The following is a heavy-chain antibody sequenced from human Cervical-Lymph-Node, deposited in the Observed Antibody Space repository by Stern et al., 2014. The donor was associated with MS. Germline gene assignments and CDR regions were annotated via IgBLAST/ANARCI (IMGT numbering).Heavy chain of an antibody. V-gene: IGHV1-18*01. CDR3: ARGLLGSENAFDI. CDR1: GYTFTSYR. CDR2: ISAYNGNT. J-gene: IGHJ3*02. Sequence: QVQLAQSGPELKKPAASVKVSCKASGYTFTSYRISWVRQAPAQGPEWMGWISAYNGNTNYAQKLQGRVTMTTDTSTSTAYMELRSLRSDDTAVYYCARGLLGSENAFDIWGQGTMVTVSS. D-gene: IGHD2-15*01.